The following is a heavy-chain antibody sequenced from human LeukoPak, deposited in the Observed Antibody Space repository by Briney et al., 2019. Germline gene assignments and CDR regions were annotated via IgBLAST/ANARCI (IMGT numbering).Heavy chain of an antibody. CDR3: AKDHTLYYDIMTEYYLASAFDI. CDR1: GFAFSDYA. D-gene: IGHD3-9*01. Sequence: GGSLRLSCAASGFAFSDYAMNWVRQAPGKGLEWVAIISYDGSNKYYPDSVEGRLTISRDNSKNTLYLQMNSLRVEDTAVYYCAKDHTLYYDIMTEYYLASAFDIWGQGTVVSVSS. CDR2: ISYDGSNK. V-gene: IGHV3-30-3*01. J-gene: IGHJ3*02.